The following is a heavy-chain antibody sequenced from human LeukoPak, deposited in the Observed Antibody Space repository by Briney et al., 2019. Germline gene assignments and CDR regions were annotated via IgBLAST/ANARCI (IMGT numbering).Heavy chain of an antibody. V-gene: IGHV3-74*01. CDR1: GFTFSTYW. J-gene: IGHJ1*01. CDR3: ARAPSEIGGYYPEYFRH. D-gene: IGHD3-22*01. Sequence: GGSLRLSCAASGFTFSTYWMHWVRQAPGKGLVWVSRIKSDGSTNYADSVKGRFTISRDNAKNTVSLQMNSLRPEDTGVYYCARAPSEIGGYYPEYFRHWGQGTLATVSS. CDR2: IKSDGST.